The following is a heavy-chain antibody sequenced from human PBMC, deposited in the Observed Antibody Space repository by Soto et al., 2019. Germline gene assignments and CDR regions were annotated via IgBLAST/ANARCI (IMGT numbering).Heavy chain of an antibody. Sequence: GGSLRLSCAASGFTFSDYYMSWIRQAPGKGLEWVSYISSSGSTIYYADSVKGRFTISRDNAKNSLYLQMNSLRAADTAVYYCARGLIVVVVAATRGGMDVWGQGTTVTVSS. CDR2: ISSSGSTI. J-gene: IGHJ6*02. V-gene: IGHV3-11*01. CDR3: ARGLIVVVVAATRGGMDV. CDR1: GFTFSDYY. D-gene: IGHD2-15*01.